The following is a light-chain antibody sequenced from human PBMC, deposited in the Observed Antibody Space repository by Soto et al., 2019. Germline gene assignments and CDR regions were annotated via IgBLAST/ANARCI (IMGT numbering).Light chain of an antibody. CDR2: GAS. J-gene: IGKJ5*01. V-gene: IGKV3-20*01. CDR1: QLVNSRY. Sequence: EIVLTQSPGILSTSPGESATLLCRASQLVNSRYLAWYQQKPGQAPRLLIYGASRRATGIPDRFSGSGSGTEFTLTITPLEPEDFVVYFCQQYDTSPITFGQGTRLEIK. CDR3: QQYDTSPIT.